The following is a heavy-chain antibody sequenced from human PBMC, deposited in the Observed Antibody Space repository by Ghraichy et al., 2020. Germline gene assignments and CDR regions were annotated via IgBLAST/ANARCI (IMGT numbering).Heavy chain of an antibody. J-gene: IGHJ6*02. CDR3: AKLGVPNTIIVGMDV. D-gene: IGHD5-24*01. CDR2: ISGSGGST. CDR1: GFTFSSYA. Sequence: GGSLRLSCAASGFTFSSYAMSWVRQAPGKVLEWVSAISGSGGSTYYADSVKGRFTISRDNSKNTLYLQMNSLRAEDTAVYYCAKLGVPNTIIVGMDVWGQGTTVTVSS. V-gene: IGHV3-23*01.